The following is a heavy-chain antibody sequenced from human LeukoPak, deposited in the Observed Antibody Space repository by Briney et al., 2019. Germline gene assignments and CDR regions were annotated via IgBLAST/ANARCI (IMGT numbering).Heavy chain of an antibody. V-gene: IGHV3-74*01. J-gene: IGHJ4*02. D-gene: IGHD6-19*01. CDR1: RFTFSTYW. CDR2: VNGDGSST. CDR3: AKDNRRHYTSGPNPDSLH. Sequence: GGSLRLSCAASRFTFSTYWMHWVRQAPGKGLVWVSRVNGDGSSTNYADSVKGRFTISRDNAKNSLYLQMNSLRVEDTAFYYCAKDNRRHYTSGPNPDSLHWGQGALVTVSS.